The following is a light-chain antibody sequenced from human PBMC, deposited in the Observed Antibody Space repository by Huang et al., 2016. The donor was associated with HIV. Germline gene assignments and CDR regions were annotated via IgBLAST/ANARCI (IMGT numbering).Light chain of an antibody. V-gene: IGKV3-15*01. Sequence: EIVMTQSPATLSVSPGERVTLSCRANRSVSTNLAWYQQRPGQAPRLLIYGSSTRAPGIPARFSGSGSGTDFSPTISSLQSEDFALYYCHQYNNWLLSFGGGTRVDI. CDR1: RSVSTN. CDR3: HQYNNWLLS. CDR2: GSS. J-gene: IGKJ4*01.